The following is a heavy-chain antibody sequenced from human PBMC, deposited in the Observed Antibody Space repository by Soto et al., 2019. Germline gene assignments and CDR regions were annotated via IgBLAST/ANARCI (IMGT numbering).Heavy chain of an antibody. CDR3: ARDAVVPRPSPPPDEH. D-gene: IGHD2-2*01. J-gene: IGHJ4*02. CDR1: GYTFTSYG. V-gene: IGHV1-18*01. Sequence: GASVKVSCKASGYTFTSYGISWVRQAPGQGLEWMGWISAYNGNTNYAQKLQGRVTMTTDTSTSTAYMELRSLRSDDTAVYYCARDAVVPRPSPPPDEHWGQATLVTVSS. CDR2: ISAYNGNT.